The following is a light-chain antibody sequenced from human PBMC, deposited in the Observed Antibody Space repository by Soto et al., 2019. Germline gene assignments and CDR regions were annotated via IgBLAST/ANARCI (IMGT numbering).Light chain of an antibody. Sequence: QSALTQPPSVSGAPGQRVTISCTGSSSKIGAGYDVHWYQQLPGKAPKLLIYGNSNRPSGVPDRFSGSKSGTPASLAFFGLQAEDEADYYCQSYDSSLSGYVFGTGTKVTVL. CDR3: QSYDSSLSGYV. V-gene: IGLV1-40*01. J-gene: IGLJ1*01. CDR2: GNS. CDR1: SSKIGAGYD.